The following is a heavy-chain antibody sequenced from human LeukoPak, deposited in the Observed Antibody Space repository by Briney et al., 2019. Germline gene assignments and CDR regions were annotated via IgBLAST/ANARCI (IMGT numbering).Heavy chain of an antibody. D-gene: IGHD3-22*01. J-gene: IGHJ4*02. CDR3: ARDDLPSYYDSSGYPLGY. V-gene: IGHV1-46*01. Sequence: ASVKVSCKASGYTFTGYYMHWVRQAPGQGLEWMGIINPSGGSTSYAQKFQGRVTMTRDTSTSTVYMELSSLRSEDTAVYYCARDDLPSYYDSSGYPLGYWGQGTLVTVSS. CDR1: GYTFTGYY. CDR2: INPSGGST.